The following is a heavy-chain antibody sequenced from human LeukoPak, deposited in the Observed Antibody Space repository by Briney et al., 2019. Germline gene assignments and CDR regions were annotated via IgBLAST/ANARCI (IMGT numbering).Heavy chain of an antibody. CDR3: ARDGGSYLDYYYYMDV. J-gene: IGHJ6*03. CDR1: GYTFTGYY. CDR2: INPNSGGT. Sequence: ASVKVSCKASGYTFTGYYMHWVRQAPGQGLEWMGWINPNSGGTNYAQKFQGRVTMTRDTSISTAYMELSRLRSDDTAVYYCARDGGSYLDYYYYMDVWGKGTTVTISS. D-gene: IGHD1-26*01. V-gene: IGHV1-2*02.